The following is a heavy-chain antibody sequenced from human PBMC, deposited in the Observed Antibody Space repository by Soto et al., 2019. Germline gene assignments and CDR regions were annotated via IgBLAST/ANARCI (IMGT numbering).Heavy chain of an antibody. CDR2: IYYSGST. CDR3: ASLSGSYYWNHYYYYGMDV. CDR1: GGSISSSSYY. V-gene: IGHV4-39*01. J-gene: IGHJ6*02. Sequence: QLQLQESGPGLVKPSETLSLTCTVSGGSISSSSYYWGWICQPPGKGLEWIGSIYYSGSTYYNPSLKSRVTISVDTSKNQFSLKLSSVTAADTAVYYCASLSGSYYWNHYYYYGMDVWGQGTTVTVSS. D-gene: IGHD1-26*01.